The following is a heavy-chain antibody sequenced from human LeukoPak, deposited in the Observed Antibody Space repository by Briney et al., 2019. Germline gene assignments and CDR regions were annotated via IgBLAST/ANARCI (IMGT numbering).Heavy chain of an antibody. V-gene: IGHV3-23*01. CDR3: AKDPNWGYDY. CDR1: GFTFSSYA. D-gene: IGHD7-27*01. CDR2: ISGSGGST. J-gene: IGHJ4*02. Sequence: GGSLRLSCVASGFTFSSYAMSWVRQAPGKGLEWVSAISGSGGSTYYADSVKGRFTISRDNSKNTLYLLMNSLRAEDTAVYYCAKDPNWGYDYWGQGTLVTVSS.